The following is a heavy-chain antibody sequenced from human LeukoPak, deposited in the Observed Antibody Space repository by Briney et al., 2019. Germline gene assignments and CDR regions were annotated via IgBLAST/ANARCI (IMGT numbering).Heavy chain of an antibody. CDR2: ISYDGSNK. CDR3: AKDPGIAVAGSRYFDY. CDR1: GFTFSSYG. D-gene: IGHD6-19*01. Sequence: GGSLRLSCAASGFTFSSYGMHWVRQAPGKGLEWVAVISYDGSNKYYADSVKGRFTISRDNSKNTLYLQMNSLRAEDTAVYYCAKDPGIAVAGSRYFDYWGQGTLVTVSS. J-gene: IGHJ4*02. V-gene: IGHV3-30*18.